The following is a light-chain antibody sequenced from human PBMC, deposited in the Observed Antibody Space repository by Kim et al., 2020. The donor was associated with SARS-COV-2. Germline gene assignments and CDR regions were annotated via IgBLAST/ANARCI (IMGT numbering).Light chain of an antibody. J-gene: IGLJ3*02. CDR1: SSNIGRNP. V-gene: IGLV1-44*01. CDR3: AAWDDSLNGRV. Sequence: QSVLTQPPSASETPGQRVTISCSGSSSNIGRNPVNWYQQLPGTAPKLLIFANNQRPSGVPDRFSGSKSGTSASLAISGLQSEDEADYYCAAWDDSLNGRVFGGGTKVTVL. CDR2: ANN.